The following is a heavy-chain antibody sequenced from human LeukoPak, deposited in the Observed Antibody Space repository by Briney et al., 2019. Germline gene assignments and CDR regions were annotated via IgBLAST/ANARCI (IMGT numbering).Heavy chain of an antibody. V-gene: IGHV3-74*01. CDR1: GFTFSSYW. J-gene: IGHJ4*02. CDR2: IDRDGSRI. CDR3: VRGNDYGGPHY. D-gene: IGHD4-23*01. Sequence: GGSLRLSCAVSGFTFSSYWMHWVRQAPGKGLVWVSRIDRDGSRINYADSVKGRFSIPRDNGKNTLFLQMNSLRAEDAAVYYCVRGNDYGGPHYWGQGTLVTVSS.